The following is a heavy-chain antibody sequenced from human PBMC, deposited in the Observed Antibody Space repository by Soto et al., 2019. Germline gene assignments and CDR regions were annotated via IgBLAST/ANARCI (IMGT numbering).Heavy chain of an antibody. V-gene: IGHV3-7*03. CDR1: GITFSSYS. J-gene: IGHJ4*02. Sequence: EVQVVESGGGLVQPGGSLRLSCAASGITFSSYSMSWVRQAPGKGLEWVANIKEDGSEKYYVDSVKGRFTISRDNAKSTLYLEMNSLRAEDTAVYYCAGSFSVSYFVYWGQVALVTVSS. CDR2: IKEDGSEK. CDR3: AGSFSVSYFVY. D-gene: IGHD3-10*01.